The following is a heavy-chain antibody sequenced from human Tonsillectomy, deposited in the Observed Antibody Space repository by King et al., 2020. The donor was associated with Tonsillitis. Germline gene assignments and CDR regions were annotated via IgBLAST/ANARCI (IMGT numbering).Heavy chain of an antibody. V-gene: IGHV3-48*01. J-gene: IGHJ4*02. D-gene: IGHD1-26*01. CDR1: RFTFSSYS. CDR3: ARVRWELVTDY. CDR2: ISSSSSTI. Sequence: VQLVESGGGLVQPGGSLRLSCAASRFTFSSYSMNWVRQAPGKGLEWVSHISSSSSTIYYADSVKGRFTISRDNAKNSLYLQMNSLRAEDTAVYYCARVRWELVTDYWGQGTLVTVSS.